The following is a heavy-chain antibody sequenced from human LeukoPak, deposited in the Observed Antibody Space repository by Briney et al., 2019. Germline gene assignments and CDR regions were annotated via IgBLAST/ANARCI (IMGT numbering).Heavy chain of an antibody. J-gene: IGHJ3*02. CDR1: GYSFTSYR. D-gene: IGHD2-15*01. V-gene: IGHV5-51*01. Sequence: GESLKISCTGSGYSFTSYRIAWVRQMPGKGLEWMGIIYPGDSDTRYSPSFQGQVTISADRSISTAYLQWNNLKASDTAMYYCAGQDIVVVATTTRAFDIWGQGTMVTVSS. CDR3: AGQDIVVVATTTRAFDI. CDR2: IYPGDSDT.